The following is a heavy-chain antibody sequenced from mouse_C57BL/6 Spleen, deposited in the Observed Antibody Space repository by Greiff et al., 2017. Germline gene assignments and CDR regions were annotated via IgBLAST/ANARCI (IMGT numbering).Heavy chain of an antibody. CDR2: IYPSDSET. V-gene: IGHV1-61*01. J-gene: IGHJ2*01. Sequence: VKLVESGAELVRPGSSVKLSCKASGYTFTSYWMDWVKQRPGQGLEWIGNIYPSDSETHYNQKFKDKATLTVDKSSSTAYMQLSSLTSEDSAVYYCARGDYGSSYDYWGQGTTLTVSS. CDR1: GYTFTSYW. D-gene: IGHD1-1*01. CDR3: ARGDYGSSYDY.